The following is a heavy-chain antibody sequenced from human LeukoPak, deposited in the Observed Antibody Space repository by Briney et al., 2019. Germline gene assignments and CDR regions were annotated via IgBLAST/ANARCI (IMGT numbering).Heavy chain of an antibody. V-gene: IGHV1-3*01. CDR2: INAGNGNT. CDR3: ARGYSSSWYSFSY. CDR1: GYTFTSYA. D-gene: IGHD6-13*01. J-gene: IGHJ4*02. Sequence: ASVKVSCKASGYTFTSYAMHWVRQAPGQRLEWMGWINAGNGNTKYSQKFQGRDTITRDTSASTAYMELSSLRSEDTAVYYCARGYSSSWYSFSYWGQGTLVTVPS.